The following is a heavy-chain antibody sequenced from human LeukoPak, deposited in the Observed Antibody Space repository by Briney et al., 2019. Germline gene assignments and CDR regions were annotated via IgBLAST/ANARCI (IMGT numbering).Heavy chain of an antibody. V-gene: IGHV4-39*01. J-gene: IGHJ4*02. CDR3: ARGVVRGVISPYYFDY. CDR2: IYYSGST. D-gene: IGHD3-10*01. Sequence: PSETLSLTCTVSGGSISSSSYYWVWIRQPPGKGLEWIGSIYYSGSTYYNPSLKSRVTISVDTSKNQFSLKLSSVTAADTAVYYCARGVVRGVISPYYFDYWGQGTLVTVSS. CDR1: GGSISSSSYY.